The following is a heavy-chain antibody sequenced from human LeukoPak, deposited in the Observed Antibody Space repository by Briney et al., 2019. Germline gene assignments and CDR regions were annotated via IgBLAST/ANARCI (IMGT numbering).Heavy chain of an antibody. CDR3: ARSEYMDV. J-gene: IGHJ6*03. V-gene: IGHV4-59*01. CDR2: IYYSGST. Sequence: KPSETMSLTCTVSGGSISSYYWSWIRQPPGKGLEWIGYIYYSGSTNYNPSLKSRVTISVDTSKNQFSLKLSSVTAADTAVYYCARSEYMDVWGKGTTVTVSS. CDR1: GGSISSYY.